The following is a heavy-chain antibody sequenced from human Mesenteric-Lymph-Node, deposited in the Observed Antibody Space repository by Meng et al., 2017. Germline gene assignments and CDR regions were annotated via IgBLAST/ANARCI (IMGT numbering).Heavy chain of an antibody. V-gene: IGHV4-30-4*01. J-gene: IGHJ1*01. CDR1: GGSIRSGDYY. CDR2: IPHRGSS. D-gene: IGHD3-10*01. Sequence: QVELQESGPGLVKPSHTLYLTGNVSGGSIRSGDYYWSWIRQPPGKGLEWIGEIPHRGSSAYNPSLKSRVSMSIDKSKNQFSLKLTSVTAADTAVYHCLRGSGGSVWGQGTLVTVSS. CDR3: LRGSGGSV.